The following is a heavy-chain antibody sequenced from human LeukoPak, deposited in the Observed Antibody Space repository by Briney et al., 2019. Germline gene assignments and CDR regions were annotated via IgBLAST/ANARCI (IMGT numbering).Heavy chain of an antibody. D-gene: IGHD5-24*01. CDR3: ARAGRWLRKLKSGDWSDP. Sequence: ASVKVSCKASGGTFSSYAISWVRQAPGQGLEWMGGIIPIFGTANYAQKFQGRVTITTDESTSTAYMELSSLRSEDTAVYYCARAGRWLRKLKSGDWSDPWGQGTLVTVSS. CDR1: GGTFSSYA. CDR2: IIPIFGTA. V-gene: IGHV1-69*05. J-gene: IGHJ5*02.